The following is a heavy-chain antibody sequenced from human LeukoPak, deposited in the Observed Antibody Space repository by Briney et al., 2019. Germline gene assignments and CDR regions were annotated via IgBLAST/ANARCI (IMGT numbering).Heavy chain of an antibody. D-gene: IGHD2-21*02. J-gene: IGHJ1*01. CDR2: INPDGRDT. CDR1: GFTLSSSA. V-gene: IGHV3-7*01. Sequence: PGGSLRLSCAASGFTLSSSAMSWVRQAPGKGLEWVAHINPDGRDTYYVDSVKGRFTISRDNAQNSMYLQMNSLRVEDTAVYYCTSWGDTTAEYFQRWGQGTLVTVSS. CDR3: TSWGDTTAEYFQR.